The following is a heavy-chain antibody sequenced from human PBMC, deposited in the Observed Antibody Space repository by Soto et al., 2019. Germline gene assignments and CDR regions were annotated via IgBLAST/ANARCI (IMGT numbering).Heavy chain of an antibody. J-gene: IGHJ6*03. CDR2: ISGSGGST. CDR1: GFTFSSYA. CDR3: AKWFGEFPPNYYYYMDV. V-gene: IGHV3-23*01. D-gene: IGHD3-10*01. Sequence: GGSLRLSCAASGFTFSSYAMSWVRQAPGKGLEWVSAISGSGGSTYYADSVKGRFTISRDNSKNTLYLQMNSLRAEDTAVYYCAKWFGEFPPNYYYYMDVWGKGTKVTVSS.